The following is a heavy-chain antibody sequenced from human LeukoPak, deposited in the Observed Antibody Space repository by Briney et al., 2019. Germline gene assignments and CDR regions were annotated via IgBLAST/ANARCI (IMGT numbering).Heavy chain of an antibody. CDR1: GGSISSSSSDYY. J-gene: IGHJ4*02. CDR3: ARHRYNHHYDH. V-gene: IGHV4-39*01. D-gene: IGHD1-1*01. Sequence: SETLSLTCTVSGGSISSSSSDYYWGWVRQPPGKGLEWIGSISYSGSTYYNPSLKSRVTISADTSNNQFSLKLTSVTAADTAVFYCARHRYNHHYDHWGQGSLVTVSS. CDR2: ISYSGST.